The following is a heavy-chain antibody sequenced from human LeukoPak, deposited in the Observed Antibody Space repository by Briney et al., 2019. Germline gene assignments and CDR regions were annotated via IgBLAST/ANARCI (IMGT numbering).Heavy chain of an antibody. D-gene: IGHD3-10*01. CDR2: ISKSSSYI. J-gene: IGHJ4*02. Sequence: GGSLRLSCAASGFTFSSYSMNWVRQAPGKGLEWVSSISKSSSYIYYADSVKGRFTISRDNAKNSLYLQMNSLRVEDTAVYYCARDRNYASGNFDYWGQGTLVTVSS. V-gene: IGHV3-21*01. CDR1: GFTFSSYS. CDR3: ARDRNYASGNFDY.